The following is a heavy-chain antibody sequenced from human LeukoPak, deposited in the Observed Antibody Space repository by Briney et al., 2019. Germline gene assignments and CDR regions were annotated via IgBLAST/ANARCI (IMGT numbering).Heavy chain of an antibody. CDR2: IYSGGST. CDR1: EFTVSRNY. D-gene: IGHD5-24*01. J-gene: IGHJ3*02. V-gene: IGHV3-53*01. CDR3: ARAGTWLQLEHAFDI. Sequence: PGGSLRPSLAASEFTVSRNYMSWLRQAPGKGLEWGSVIYSGGSTNYADSVKGRFTISRDNSKNTLYLQMNSLRAEDTAVYYCARAGTWLQLEHAFDIWGQGTMVTVSS.